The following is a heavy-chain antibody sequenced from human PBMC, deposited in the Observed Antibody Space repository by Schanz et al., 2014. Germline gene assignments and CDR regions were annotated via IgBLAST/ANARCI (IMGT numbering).Heavy chain of an antibody. CDR1: GYTFTSYG. Sequence: QVQLVQSGAEVKKPGSSVKVSCKASGYTFTSYGINWVRQAPGQGLEWMGWISPYNGNTNYAQKLQGRVTMTADTSTSTAYMDLTSLRFDDTAVYYCARGGGPEDVFDIWGQGTILTVSS. V-gene: IGHV1-18*01. CDR3: ARGGGPEDVFDI. J-gene: IGHJ3*02. CDR2: ISPYNGNT. D-gene: IGHD5-12*01.